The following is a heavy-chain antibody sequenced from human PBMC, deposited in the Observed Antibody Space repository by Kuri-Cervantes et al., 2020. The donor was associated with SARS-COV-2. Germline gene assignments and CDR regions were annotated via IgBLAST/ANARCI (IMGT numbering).Heavy chain of an antibody. CDR2: IYYSGSV. J-gene: IGHJ4*02. CDR1: GGSFNTYY. Sequence: SETLSLTCAVYGGSFNTYYWSWIRQPPGKGLEWIGYIYYSGSVSYNPSLMSRVTISVDTSKNQFSLRLTSVTAADTAVYYCTTVTPTSVFGFWGQGTLVTVSS. CDR3: TTVTPTSVFGF. V-gene: IGHV4-59*01. D-gene: IGHD4-17*01.